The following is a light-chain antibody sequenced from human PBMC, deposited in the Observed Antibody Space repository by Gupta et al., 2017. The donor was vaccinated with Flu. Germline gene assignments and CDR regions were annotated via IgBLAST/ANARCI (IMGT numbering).Light chain of an antibody. CDR2: RNY. Sequence: QAVLTQPPSASGTPGQRVTISRSGSSSNIGNNYVYWYCQLPGAAPKLLIFRNYLRPSGVPDRFSGSKSGTSASLAITGLRSEDEADYYCSAWDDTLNAGVFGGGTKLTVL. V-gene: IGLV1-47*01. CDR1: SSNIGNNY. J-gene: IGLJ3*02. CDR3: SAWDDTLNAGV.